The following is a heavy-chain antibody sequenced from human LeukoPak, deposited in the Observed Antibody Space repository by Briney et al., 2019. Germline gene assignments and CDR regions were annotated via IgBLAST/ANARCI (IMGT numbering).Heavy chain of an antibody. J-gene: IGHJ4*02. V-gene: IGHV4-30-2*02. D-gene: IGHD3-22*01. Sequence: SQTLSLTCAVSGGSISSGGYFWSWLRQPPGKGLEWIGYIYHSGSTYYNPSLKSRVTISVDRSKNQFSLKLSSVTAADTAVYYCAASADYYDSSGYYYNDYWGQGTLVTVSS. CDR1: GGSISSGGYF. CDR3: AASADYYDSSGYYYNDY. CDR2: IYHSGST.